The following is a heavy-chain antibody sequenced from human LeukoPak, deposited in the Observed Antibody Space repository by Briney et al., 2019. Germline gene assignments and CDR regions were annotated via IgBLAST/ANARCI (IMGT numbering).Heavy chain of an antibody. D-gene: IGHD1-26*01. CDR3: ARQSGNYYIVAAFDF. CDR1: GYTFSDNY. Sequence: ASVNVSCKASGYTFSDNYIHWVQQAPGQGLEWMGWINPANGDTMFARRFQGRVTLTRDTSMRTVHMVPTRLRSDDTAVYYCARQSGNYYIVAAFDFWGQGTMVAVSA. J-gene: IGHJ3*01. V-gene: IGHV1-2*02. CDR2: INPANGDT.